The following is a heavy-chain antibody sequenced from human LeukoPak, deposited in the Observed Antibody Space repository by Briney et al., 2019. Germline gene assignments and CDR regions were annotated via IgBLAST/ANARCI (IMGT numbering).Heavy chain of an antibody. CDR1: GFTFSSYW. J-gene: IGHJ4*02. CDR3: AREGSRAYFDY. D-gene: IGHD1-26*01. Sequence: GGSLRLSCAASGFTFSSYWMSWVRQAPGKGLEWVANINQDGGETYYVASVKGRFTISRDNAKNSLYLQMNSLRAEDTAVYYCAREGSRAYFDYWGRGTLVTVSS. CDR2: INQDGGET. V-gene: IGHV3-7*01.